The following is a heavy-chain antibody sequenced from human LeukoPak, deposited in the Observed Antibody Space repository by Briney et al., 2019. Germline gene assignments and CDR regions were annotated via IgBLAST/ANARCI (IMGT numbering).Heavy chain of an antibody. J-gene: IGHJ4*02. CDR1: GGSISSSSYY. V-gene: IGHV4-39*01. CDR2: IYYSGST. Sequence: PSETLSLTCTVSGGSISSSSYYWGWIRQPPGRGLEWIGSIYYSGSTYYNPSLKSRVTISVDTSKNQFSLKLSSVTAADTAVYYCARLYSYADYWGQGTLVTVSS. D-gene: IGHD5-18*01. CDR3: ARLYSYADY.